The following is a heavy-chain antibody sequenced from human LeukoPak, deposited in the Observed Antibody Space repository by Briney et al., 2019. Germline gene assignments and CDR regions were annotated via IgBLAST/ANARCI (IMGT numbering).Heavy chain of an antibody. CDR2: IIPIFGTA. V-gene: IGHV1-69*06. J-gene: IGHJ3*02. CDR1: GGSFSSYA. CDR3: ARVNVGVVAATIDAFDI. D-gene: IGHD2-15*01. Sequence: ASAKVSCKASGGSFSSYAISWVRQAPGPGLEWMGGIIPIFGTATYAQKFQGRVTITADKSTSTAYMELSSLRSEDTAVYYCARVNVGVVAATIDAFDIWGQGTMGTVSS.